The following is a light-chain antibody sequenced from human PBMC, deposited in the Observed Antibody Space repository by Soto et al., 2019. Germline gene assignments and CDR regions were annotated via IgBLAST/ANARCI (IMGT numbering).Light chain of an antibody. CDR2: GAS. V-gene: IGKV3-15*01. CDR1: QSVSSN. CDR3: QLRRT. J-gene: IGKJ1*01. Sequence: IGMTQSPATLSVCTWEIATLSCRASQSVSSNLAWYQQKPGQAPRLLIYGASTRATGIPDRFSGSGSVTDFTFTISRLEPEDFAVYYCQLRRTFGQVTKVDNK.